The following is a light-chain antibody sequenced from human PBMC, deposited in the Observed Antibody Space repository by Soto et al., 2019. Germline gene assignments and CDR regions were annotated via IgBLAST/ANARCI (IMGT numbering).Light chain of an antibody. CDR1: QSLVHPDGNIY. Sequence: DVVMTQSPLSLPVTLGQPASISCRSSQSLVHPDGNIYLSWFQQRPGQSPRRLIYKVSNRDSGVPDRISGSGSGTGFTLTISRVEAEDVGIYYCMQGTHWPWTFGQGTKVDIK. V-gene: IGKV2-30*02. CDR3: MQGTHWPWT. J-gene: IGKJ1*01. CDR2: KVS.